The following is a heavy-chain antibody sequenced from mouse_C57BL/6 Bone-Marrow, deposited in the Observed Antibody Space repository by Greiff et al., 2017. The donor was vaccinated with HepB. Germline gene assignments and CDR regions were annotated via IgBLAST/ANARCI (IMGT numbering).Heavy chain of an antibody. D-gene: IGHD1-1*01. CDR2: INPNNGGT. Sequence: EVQLQQSGPELVKPGASVKISCKASGYTFTDYYMNWVKQSHGKSLEWIGDINPNNGGTSYNQKFKGKATLTVDKSSSTAYMELRSLTSEDSAVYYCARRTYYYGRVRYFDVWGTGTTVTVSS. CDR1: GYTFTDYY. J-gene: IGHJ1*03. V-gene: IGHV1-26*01. CDR3: ARRTYYYGRVRYFDV.